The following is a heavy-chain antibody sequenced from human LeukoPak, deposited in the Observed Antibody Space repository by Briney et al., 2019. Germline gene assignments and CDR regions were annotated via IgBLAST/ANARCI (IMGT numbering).Heavy chain of an antibody. J-gene: IGHJ5*02. CDR3: ARPAGRTSWTLWGNWFDP. CDR1: GVSISSGSSY. V-gene: IGHV4-39*01. D-gene: IGHD2-2*01. CDR2: IYYSGTT. Sequence: PSETLSLTCTVSGVSISSGSSYWGWIRQPPGKGLEWIGSIYYSGTTFYNPSLNSRLTMSVDTAKNQFSLRLTSLTAADTAVYYCARPAGRTSWTLWGNWFDPWGQGTLVTVSS.